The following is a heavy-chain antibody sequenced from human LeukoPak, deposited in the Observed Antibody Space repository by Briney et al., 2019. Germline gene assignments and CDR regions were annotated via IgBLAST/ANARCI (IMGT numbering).Heavy chain of an antibody. CDR1: GVTFSSYP. J-gene: IGHJ4*02. CDR3: AREGSSGFYPY. V-gene: IGHV3-30*01. CDR2: IASDGNEK. D-gene: IGHD3-22*01. Sequence: GGSLRLSCAASGVTFSSYPMHWVRQAAGNGVEWVAVIASDGNEKHYADPVKGRFTISRDNSKNTLYLQMNSLRTEDTAVYYCAREGSSGFYPYWGQGILVTVSS.